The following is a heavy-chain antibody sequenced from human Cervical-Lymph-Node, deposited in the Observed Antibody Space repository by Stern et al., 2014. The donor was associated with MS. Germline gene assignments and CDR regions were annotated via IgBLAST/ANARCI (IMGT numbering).Heavy chain of an antibody. CDR2: ISYDGSSK. CDR3: TREDCSGGSCRGMDV. J-gene: IGHJ6*02. V-gene: IGHV3-30-3*01. Sequence: VQLVQSGGDVVQPGRSLRLSCAASRFSISDYAMHWVRQAPGKGLEWVATISYDGSSKRYADSVKGRFTISRDNLKNTVYVQMNSLRAEDTAVYYCTREDCSGGSCRGMDVWGQGPTVTVSS. CDR1: RFSISDYA. D-gene: IGHD2-15*01.